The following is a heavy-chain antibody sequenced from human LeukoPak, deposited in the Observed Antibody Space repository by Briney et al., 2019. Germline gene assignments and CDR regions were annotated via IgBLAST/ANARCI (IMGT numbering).Heavy chain of an antibody. CDR1: GGSISSYY. CDR3: ARSGASGVGAYYYYYYGMDV. CDR2: IYYSGST. Sequence: SETLSLTCTVSGGSISSYYWSWIRQPPGKGLEWIGYIYYSGSTNYNPSLKSRVTISVDTSKNQFSLKLSSVTAADTAVYYCARSGASGVGAYYYYYYGMDVWGQGTTVTVSS. D-gene: IGHD3-10*01. V-gene: IGHV4-59*08. J-gene: IGHJ6*02.